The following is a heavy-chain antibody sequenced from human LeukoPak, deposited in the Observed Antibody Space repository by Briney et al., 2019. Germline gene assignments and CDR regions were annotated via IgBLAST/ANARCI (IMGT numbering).Heavy chain of an antibody. CDR2: IRNKVNSYTT. CDR3: ATSNSNGLSLFDY. J-gene: IGHJ4*02. CDR1: GFTSSYHY. D-gene: IGHD6-25*01. Sequence: GGSLRLSCVVSGFTSSYHYIDWGRPAPGKGLGWVGRIRNKVNSYTTEYAASVKDRFTISRDDSKNSVWLQMNSLKTEDSAVYYCATSNSNGLSLFDYWGQGTLVTVSS. V-gene: IGHV3-72*01.